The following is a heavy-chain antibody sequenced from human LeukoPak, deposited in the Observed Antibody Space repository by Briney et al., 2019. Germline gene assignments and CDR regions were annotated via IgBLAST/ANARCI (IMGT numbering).Heavy chain of an antibody. CDR1: GGTFSSYA. CDR3: ARGYNWNYWKRYYYYGMDV. V-gene: IGHV1-8*02. D-gene: IGHD1-7*01. Sequence: ASVKVSCKASGGTFSSYAISWVRQATGQGLEWMGWMNPNSGNTGYAQKFQGRVTMTRNTSISTAYMELSSLRSEDTAVYYCARGYNWNYWKRYYYYGMDVWGQGTTVTVSS. CDR2: MNPNSGNT. J-gene: IGHJ6*02.